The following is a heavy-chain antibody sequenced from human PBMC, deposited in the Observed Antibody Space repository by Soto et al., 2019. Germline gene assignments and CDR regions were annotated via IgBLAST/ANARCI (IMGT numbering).Heavy chain of an antibody. Sequence: GASVKVSCKASGGTFSSYAISWVRQAPGQGLEWMGGIIPIFGTANYAQKFQGRVTITADESTSTAYMEPSSLRSEDTAVYYCARDRRIAARPAYYYYGMDVWGQGTTVTVSS. J-gene: IGHJ6*02. D-gene: IGHD6-6*01. CDR3: ARDRRIAARPAYYYYGMDV. V-gene: IGHV1-69*13. CDR2: IIPIFGTA. CDR1: GGTFSSYA.